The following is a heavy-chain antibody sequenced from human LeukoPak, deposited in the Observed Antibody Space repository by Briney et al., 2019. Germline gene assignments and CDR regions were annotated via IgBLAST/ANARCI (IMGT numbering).Heavy chain of an antibody. J-gene: IGHJ5*02. CDR3: ARDLYYYSSGSPTNWFDP. CDR2: INPNSGGT. CDR1: GYTFTGYY. V-gene: IGHV1-2*02. Sequence: ASVKVSCKASGYTFTGYYMHWVRQAPGQGLEWMGWINPNSGGTNYAQKFQGRVTMTRDTSISTAYMELSRLRSDDTAVYYCARDLYYYSSGSPTNWFDPWGQGTLVTVSS. D-gene: IGHD3-10*01.